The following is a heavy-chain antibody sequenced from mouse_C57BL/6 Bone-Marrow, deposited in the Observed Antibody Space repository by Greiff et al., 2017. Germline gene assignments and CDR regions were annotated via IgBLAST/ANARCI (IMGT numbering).Heavy chain of an antibody. Sequence: EVKLVESGGGLVQPGGSLKLSCAASGFTFSDYGMAWVRQAPRKGPEWVAFISNLAYSNYYADTVTGRFTISRENAKNTLYLEMSSLRSEDTAMYYCARQDYGSSYDYAMDYWGQGTSGTVSS. CDR2: ISNLAYSN. J-gene: IGHJ4*01. CDR1: GFTFSDYG. CDR3: ARQDYGSSYDYAMDY. D-gene: IGHD1-1*01. V-gene: IGHV5-15*04.